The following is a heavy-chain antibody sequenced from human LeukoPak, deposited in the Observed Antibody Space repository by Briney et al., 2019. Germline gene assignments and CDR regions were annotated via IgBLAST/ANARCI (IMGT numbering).Heavy chain of an antibody. J-gene: IGHJ4*02. V-gene: IGHV1-18*01. Sequence: GASVKVSCKASGLTFSNYGITWVRQAPGQGLEWVGWISAYDGNTNYAQKFQGRVTMTTDTSTSTAHMELRGLRYDDTAVYYCARDGRFAAYEPDYWGQGTLVTVSS. CDR1: GLTFSNYG. CDR2: ISAYDGNT. D-gene: IGHD1-26*01. CDR3: ARDGRFAAYEPDY.